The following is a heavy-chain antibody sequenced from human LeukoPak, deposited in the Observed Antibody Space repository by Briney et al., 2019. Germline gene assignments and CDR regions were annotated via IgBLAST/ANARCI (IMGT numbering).Heavy chain of an antibody. CDR3: ARAKSTKYYFDY. V-gene: IGHV3-30-3*01. J-gene: IGHJ4*02. Sequence: PGRSLRLSCAASGFTFSSCAMHWVRQAPGKGLEWVAVISYDGSNKYYADSVKGRFTISRDNSKNTLYLQMNSLRAEDTAVYYCARAKSTKYYFDYWGQGTLVTVSS. CDR1: GFTFSSCA. CDR2: ISYDGSNK.